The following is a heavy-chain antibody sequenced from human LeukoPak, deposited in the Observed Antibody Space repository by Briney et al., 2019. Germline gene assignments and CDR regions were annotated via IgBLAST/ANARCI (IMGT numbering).Heavy chain of an antibody. CDR3: TTDEDWNYARKDV. J-gene: IGHJ6*02. Sequence: GGSPRLSCAASGFTFNYAWMSWVRQVPGKGLEWVGQTVSEIDGGTTDYAAPVKGRFTISRDDSKSTLYLQMNSLKIEDTAVYYCTTDEDWNYARKDVWGQGATAIVSS. V-gene: IGHV3-15*04. CDR1: GFTFNYAW. D-gene: IGHD1-7*01. CDR2: TVSEIDGGTT.